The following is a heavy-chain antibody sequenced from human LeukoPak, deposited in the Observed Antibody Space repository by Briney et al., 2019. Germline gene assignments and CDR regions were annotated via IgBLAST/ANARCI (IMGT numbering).Heavy chain of an antibody. Sequence: GRSQRLFCGTSGHPFSSHAMLWARHAPGKGLEWVSAISGSGGSTYYADSVKGRFTISRDNSKNTLYLQMNSLRAEDTAVYYCAKDGSGSYYFDYWGQGTLVTVSS. CDR2: ISGSGGST. J-gene: IGHJ4*02. V-gene: IGHV3-23*01. CDR1: GHPFSSHA. D-gene: IGHD1-26*01. CDR3: AKDGSGSYYFDY.